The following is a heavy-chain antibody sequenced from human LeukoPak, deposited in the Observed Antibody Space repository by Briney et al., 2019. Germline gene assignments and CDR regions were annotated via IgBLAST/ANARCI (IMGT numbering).Heavy chain of an antibody. CDR1: GGSISSYY. Sequence: SETLSLTCTVSGGSISSYYWSWIRQPPGKGLEWIGYIYTSGSTNYNPSLKSRVTISVDTSKNQFSLKLSSVTAADTAVYYCARLGNIAAAGANWFDPWGQGTLVTVSS. V-gene: IGHV4-4*09. CDR2: IYTSGST. CDR3: ARLGNIAAAGANWFDP. D-gene: IGHD6-13*01. J-gene: IGHJ5*02.